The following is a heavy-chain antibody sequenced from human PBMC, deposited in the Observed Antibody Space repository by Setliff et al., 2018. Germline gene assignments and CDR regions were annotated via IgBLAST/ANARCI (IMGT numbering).Heavy chain of an antibody. D-gene: IGHD2-15*01. Sequence: SETLSLTCRVSGDSISDYHWSWIRQPPGQGLEWIGYIQNGGNTKYNPSLGSRITMSVDTSKNQFSLKLSSVTAADTAVYYCARRPRTVVVEEDYWGQGILVTVSS. CDR1: GDSISDYH. CDR3: ARRPRTVVVEEDY. CDR2: IQNGGNT. J-gene: IGHJ4*02. V-gene: IGHV4-59*01.